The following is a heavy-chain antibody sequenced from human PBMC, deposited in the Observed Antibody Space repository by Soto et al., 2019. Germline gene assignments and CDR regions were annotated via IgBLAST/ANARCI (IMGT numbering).Heavy chain of an antibody. V-gene: IGHV1-2*02. CDR3: ARTPYCTNGVCYTVWLHP. CDR1: GYTFTGYY. Sequence: ASVKVSGKASGYTFTGYYMHWVRQAPGQGLEWMGWINPNSGGTNYAQKFQGRVTMTRDTSISTAYMELSRLRSDDTAVYYCARTPYCTNGVCYTVWLHPWGQGPLVTVYS. J-gene: IGHJ5*02. CDR2: INPNSGGT. D-gene: IGHD2-8*01.